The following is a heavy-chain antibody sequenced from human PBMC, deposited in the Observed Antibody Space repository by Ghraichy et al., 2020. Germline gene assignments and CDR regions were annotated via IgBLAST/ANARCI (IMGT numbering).Heavy chain of an antibody. V-gene: IGHV3-33*01. Sequence: GGSLRLSCSPSGFTFSRFGMHWVRQAPGKGLEWVAGIRFDGTSQYYADSVKGRFTISRDNFQNTLFLQMNSLRAEDTALYSCARGLGELFDGHFDYWGQGTLVTVSS. CDR1: GFTFSRFG. CDR2: IRFDGTSQ. D-gene: IGHD3-3*01. J-gene: IGHJ4*02. CDR3: ARGLGELFDGHFDY.